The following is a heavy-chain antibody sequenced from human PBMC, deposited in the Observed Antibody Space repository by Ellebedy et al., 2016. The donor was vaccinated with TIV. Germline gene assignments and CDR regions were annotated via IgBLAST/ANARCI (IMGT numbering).Heavy chain of an antibody. CDR1: GGSISSYY. V-gene: IGHV4-59*01. CDR3: ARQSYYDFWSGYYRGDNDAFDI. J-gene: IGHJ3*02. CDR2: IYYSGST. Sequence: SETLSLTCTVSGGSISSYYWSWIRQPPGKGLEWIGCIYYSGSTNYNPSLKSRVTISVDTSKNQFSLKLRSVTAADTAVYYCARQSYYDFWSGYYRGDNDAFDIWGQGTMVTVSS. D-gene: IGHD3-3*01.